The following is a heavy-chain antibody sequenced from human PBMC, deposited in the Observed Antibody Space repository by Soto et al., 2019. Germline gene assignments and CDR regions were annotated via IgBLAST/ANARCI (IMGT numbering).Heavy chain of an antibody. D-gene: IGHD1-1*01. V-gene: IGHV3-30*18. Sequence: VQLVESGGGVVQPGRSLRLSCAASGFTFSSYGMHWVRQAPGKGLEWVAVISYDGSNKYYADSVKGRFTISRDNSKNTLYLQMNSLRAEDTAVYYCAKDLDSATRDYYYYGMDVWGQGTTVTVSS. CDR1: GFTFSSYG. J-gene: IGHJ6*02. CDR3: AKDLDSATRDYYYYGMDV. CDR2: ISYDGSNK.